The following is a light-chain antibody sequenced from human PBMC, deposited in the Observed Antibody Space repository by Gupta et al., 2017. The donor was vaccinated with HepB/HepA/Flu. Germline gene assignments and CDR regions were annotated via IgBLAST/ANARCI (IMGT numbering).Light chain of an antibody. CDR3: QQHCSSPST. CDR2: GAS. Sequence: EIVLTQSPGSLSLSPGEGATLSCRATQSVYNNYLTWYQQKPGQAPRLLIYGASTRATGLPDRFSGTGSGTEFTLTISRPEPEDFAVYYCQQHCSSPSTFGQGTKLEIK. J-gene: IGKJ2*01. V-gene: IGKV3-20*01. CDR1: QSVYNNY.